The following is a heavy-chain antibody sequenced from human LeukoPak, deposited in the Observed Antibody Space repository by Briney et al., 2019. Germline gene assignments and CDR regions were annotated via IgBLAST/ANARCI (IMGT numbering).Heavy chain of an antibody. V-gene: IGHV4-61*02. CDR3: ARVLGFDSSGYYYVVYAFDI. D-gene: IGHD3-22*01. J-gene: IGHJ3*02. CDR1: GGSISSSSYY. Sequence: PSETLSLTCTVSGGSISSSSYYWGWIRQPAGTGLEWIGRIYTSGSTNYNPSLKSRVTISVGTSKNQFSLKLSSVTAADTAVYYCARVLGFDSSGYYYVVYAFDIWGQGTMVTVSS. CDR2: IYTSGST.